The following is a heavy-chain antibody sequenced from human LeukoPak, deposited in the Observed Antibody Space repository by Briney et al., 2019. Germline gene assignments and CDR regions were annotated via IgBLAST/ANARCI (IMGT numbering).Heavy chain of an antibody. Sequence: ASVKVSCKASGYTFTSYAMHWVRQAPRQRLEWMGWINAGNGNTKYSQKFQGRVTITRDTSASTAYMELSSLRSEDTAVYYCARSLAIAAAGRPFDYWGQGILVTVSS. J-gene: IGHJ4*02. CDR3: ARSLAIAAAGRPFDY. D-gene: IGHD6-13*01. CDR1: GYTFTSYA. V-gene: IGHV1-3*01. CDR2: INAGNGNT.